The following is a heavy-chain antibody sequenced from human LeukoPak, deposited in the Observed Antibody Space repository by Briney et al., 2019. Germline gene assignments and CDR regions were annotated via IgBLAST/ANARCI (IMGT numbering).Heavy chain of an antibody. V-gene: IGHV4-4*02. D-gene: IGHD2-15*01. CDR2: IHHSGST. CDR3: AGEVNYSGQATPLDY. CDR1: GGSISSNNW. J-gene: IGHJ4*02. Sequence: SETLSLTCAVSGGSISSNNWRSWVRHPPGKGVEWSGGIHHSGSTNYNPSLLSRVAISVDKYNNQFSLKLRTVTAADTAVYYCAGEVNYSGQATPLDYWGQGTLVTVSS.